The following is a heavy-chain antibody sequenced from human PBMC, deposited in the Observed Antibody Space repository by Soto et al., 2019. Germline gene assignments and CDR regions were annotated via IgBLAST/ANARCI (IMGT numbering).Heavy chain of an antibody. CDR2: IIPIFGTV. V-gene: IGHV1-69*12. Sequence: QVQLVQSGAEVKKPGSSVKVSCKASGGTFSNYPISWVRQAPGQGLEWMGGIIPIFGTVNYAQKCQGRVKITADESTSTAYMELSSLRSEDTAVYYCARGNHRWLQLWYFDLWGRGTLVTVSS. CDR1: GGTFSNYP. J-gene: IGHJ2*01. CDR3: ARGNHRWLQLWYFDL. D-gene: IGHD5-12*01.